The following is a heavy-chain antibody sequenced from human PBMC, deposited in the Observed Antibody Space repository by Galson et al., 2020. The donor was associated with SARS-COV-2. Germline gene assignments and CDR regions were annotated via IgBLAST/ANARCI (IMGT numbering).Heavy chain of an antibody. CDR2: INSDGSST. V-gene: IGHV3-74*01. Sequence: GGSLRLSCAASGFTFSSYWMHWVRQAPGKGLVWVSRINSDGSSTSYADSVKGRFTISRDNAKNTLYLQMNSLRAEDTAVYYCARADSSGWPAHEYFQHWGQGTLVTVSS. CDR3: ARADSSGWPAHEYFQH. CDR1: GFTFSSYW. D-gene: IGHD6-19*01. J-gene: IGHJ1*01.